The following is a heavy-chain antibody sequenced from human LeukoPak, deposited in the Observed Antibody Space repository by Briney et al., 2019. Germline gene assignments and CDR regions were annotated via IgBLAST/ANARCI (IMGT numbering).Heavy chain of an antibody. V-gene: IGHV4-59*01. CDR3: ARAASSSWCFDY. Sequence: PSETLCLTCTVSDGSISSYYWSWIRQPPGKGLEWIGCIYDTGSTDYNPSLKSRVTISLDTSKNQFSLEVTSVTAADTALYYCARAASSSWCFDYWGQGTLVTVSS. CDR1: DGSISSYY. J-gene: IGHJ4*02. D-gene: IGHD6-13*01. CDR2: IYDTGST.